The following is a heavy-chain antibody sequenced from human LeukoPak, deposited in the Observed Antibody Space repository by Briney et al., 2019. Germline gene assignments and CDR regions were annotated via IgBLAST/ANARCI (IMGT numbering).Heavy chain of an antibody. J-gene: IGHJ4*02. CDR1: GYTFTGYY. V-gene: IGHV1-2*02. D-gene: IGHD2-15*01. CDR2: INPNSGGT. Sequence: ASVKVSCKASGYTFTGYYMHWVRQAPGQGLEWMGWINPNSGGTNYAQKFQGRVTMTRDTSISTAYMELSSLRSEDTAVYYCATDMVGYCSGDRCYSEAHWGQGTLVTVSS. CDR3: ATDMVGYCSGDRCYSEAH.